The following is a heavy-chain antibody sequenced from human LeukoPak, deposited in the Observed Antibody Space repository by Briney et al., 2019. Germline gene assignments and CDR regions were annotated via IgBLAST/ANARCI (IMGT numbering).Heavy chain of an antibody. CDR1: GDSISSSDYY. Sequence: SETLSLTCTVSGDSISSSDYYWGWIRQPPGKGLEWIGNIYYSGSTYYNPSLKSRLTISVDSSKNQFSLKLSSVTAADTAVYYCARRDSSDSSAYYGFWGQGILVTVSS. V-gene: IGHV4-39*01. CDR3: ARRDSSDSSAYYGF. D-gene: IGHD3-22*01. CDR2: IYYSGST. J-gene: IGHJ4*02.